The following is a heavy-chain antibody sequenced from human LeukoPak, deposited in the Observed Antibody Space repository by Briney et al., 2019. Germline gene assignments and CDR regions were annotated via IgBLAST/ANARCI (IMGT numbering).Heavy chain of an antibody. Sequence: GGSLRLSCVVSGIRLSNYGMSWVRQAPGKGLEWVSGISESGGGKNYADSVKGRFTISRDNSLNTLYLQMDSLRAEDTAVYFCAKRVVVIRGVLVIGFHKEAYYFDYWGQGILVTVSS. V-gene: IGHV3-23*01. CDR3: AKRVVVIRGVLVIGFHKEAYYFDY. CDR1: GIRLSNYG. D-gene: IGHD3-10*01. CDR2: ISESGGGK. J-gene: IGHJ4*02.